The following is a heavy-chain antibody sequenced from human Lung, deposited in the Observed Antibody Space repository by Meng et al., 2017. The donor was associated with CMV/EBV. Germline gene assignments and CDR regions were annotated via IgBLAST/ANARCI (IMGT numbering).Heavy chain of an antibody. D-gene: IGHD5-12*01. V-gene: IGHV1-18*01. J-gene: IGHJ6*01. CDR3: ARGGYSDYDVRGSDYYYGMDV. CDR2: SSAYNGRT. Sequence: SVNVSRKSSGYTFISYGISWVRQAPGQGLEWMGWSSAYNGRTNYAQKFQGRVTMTTDTSTNTAYTALRSLRSDDTAVYFCARGGYSDYDVRGSDYYYGMDVWGQGTTVTVSS. CDR1: GYTFISYG.